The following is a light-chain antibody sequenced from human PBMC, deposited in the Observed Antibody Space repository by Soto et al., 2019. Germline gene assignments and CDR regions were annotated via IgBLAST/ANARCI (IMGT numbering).Light chain of an antibody. Sequence: QPVLTQPPSASASLGASVTLTCTLSSAYSNYKVDWYQQRPGKGPRFVMRVGTGGIVGSKGDGIPDRFSVLGSGLNRYLTIKNNQEEDESDYRCGADQGSGNNSVYVFAPAPNLPVL. CDR1: SAYSNYK. J-gene: IGLJ1*01. CDR2: VGTGGIVG. V-gene: IGLV9-49*01. CDR3: GADQGSGNNSVYV.